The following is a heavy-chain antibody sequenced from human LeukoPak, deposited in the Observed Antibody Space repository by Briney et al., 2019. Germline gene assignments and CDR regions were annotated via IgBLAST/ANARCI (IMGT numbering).Heavy chain of an antibody. CDR2: ISGSGGST. CDR3: AKAGVDYLILDY. V-gene: IGHV3-23*01. Sequence: GGALRLSCAASGFTFSSYAMSWVRQAPGKGLEWVSAISGSGGSTYYADSVKGRFTISRDNSKNTLYLQMNSLRAEDTAVYYCAKAGVDYLILDYWGQGTLVTVSS. D-gene: IGHD4-11*01. CDR1: GFTFSSYA. J-gene: IGHJ4*02.